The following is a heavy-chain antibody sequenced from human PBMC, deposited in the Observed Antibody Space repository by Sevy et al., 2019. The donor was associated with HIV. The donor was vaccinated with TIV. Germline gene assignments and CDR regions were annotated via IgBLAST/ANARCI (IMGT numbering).Heavy chain of an antibody. V-gene: IGHV3-53*01. CDR3: ARVWVYGWFNP. J-gene: IGHJ5*02. D-gene: IGHD3-10*01. CDR2: IYSGGST. Sequence: GGSLRLSCAASGFTVSSNYMSWVRQAPGKGLEWVSVIYSGGSTYYADSVKGRFTISRDNSKNTLYLQMNSLRAEDTAGYYCARVWVYGWFNPWGQGTLVTVSS. CDR1: GFTVSSNY.